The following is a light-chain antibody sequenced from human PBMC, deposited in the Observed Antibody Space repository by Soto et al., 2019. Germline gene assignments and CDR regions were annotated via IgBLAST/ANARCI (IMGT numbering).Light chain of an antibody. Sequence: ENVLTQSPGTLSLSPGERATLSCRASQSVTTRLAWYQHKPGQAPTLLMSGASSRASGVPVRFSGSGSGTDFTLTISRLEPEDFALYYCQQYGGSPITFGLGTRLEIK. CDR2: GAS. J-gene: IGKJ5*01. V-gene: IGKV3-20*01. CDR3: QQYGGSPIT. CDR1: QSVTTR.